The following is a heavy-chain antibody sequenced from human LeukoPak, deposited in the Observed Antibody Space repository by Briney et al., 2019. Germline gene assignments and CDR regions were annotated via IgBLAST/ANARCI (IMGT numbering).Heavy chain of an antibody. CDR3: ARDATTVTTYFDI. CDR2: IYYSGST. D-gene: IGHD4-17*01. CDR1: GGSISSYY. V-gene: IGHV4-59*01. J-gene: IGHJ3*02. Sequence: SEALSLTCTVSGGSISSYYWRWIRQPPGKGLEWIGYIYYSGSTNYNPSLKSRVTISVDTSKNQFSLKLSSVTAADTAVYYCARDATTVTTYFDIWGQGTMVTVSS.